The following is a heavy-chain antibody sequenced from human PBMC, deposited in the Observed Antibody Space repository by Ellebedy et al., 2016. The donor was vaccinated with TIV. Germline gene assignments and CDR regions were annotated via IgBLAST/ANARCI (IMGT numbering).Heavy chain of an antibody. V-gene: IGHV3-21*01. J-gene: IGHJ6*02. CDR1: GFTFSGYA. D-gene: IGHD3-16*01. Sequence: GESLKISCAASGFTFSGYAMSWVRQAPGMGLEWVSSISSSSSYIYYAVSVKGRFTISRDTAKNSLYLQMNSLRAEDTAVYYCARDHAEGEKPYYNYYGMDVWGQGTTVTVSS. CDR3: ARDHAEGEKPYYNYYGMDV. CDR2: ISSSSSYI.